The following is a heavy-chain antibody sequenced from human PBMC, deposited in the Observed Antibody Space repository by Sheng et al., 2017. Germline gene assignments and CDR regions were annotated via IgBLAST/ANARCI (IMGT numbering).Heavy chain of an antibody. D-gene: IGHD5-18*01. CDR2: IYYSGST. V-gene: IGHV4-59*12. CDR3: AREIYSYGTFDY. CDR1: GGSISSYY. Sequence: QVQLQESGPGLVKPSETLSLTCTVSGGSISSYYWSWIRQPPGKGLEWIGYIYYSGSTNYNPSLKSRVTISVDTSKNQFSLKLSSVTAADTVVYYCAREIYSYGTFDYWGQGTLVTVSS. J-gene: IGHJ4*02.